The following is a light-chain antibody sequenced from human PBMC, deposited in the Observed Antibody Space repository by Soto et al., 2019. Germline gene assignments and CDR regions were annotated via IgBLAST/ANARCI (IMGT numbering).Light chain of an antibody. CDR1: QSVSSS. V-gene: IGKV3-15*01. CDR2: GAS. Sequence: EIVMARCPATLSLSPWERATLVWRASQSVSSSLAWYQQLPGQAPTLLIYGASIRATGVPATFSGSGSGTEFTLSISSLQSEHLGVYYCQQDSSWPLTFGGGTKVDIK. J-gene: IGKJ4*01. CDR3: QQDSSWPLT.